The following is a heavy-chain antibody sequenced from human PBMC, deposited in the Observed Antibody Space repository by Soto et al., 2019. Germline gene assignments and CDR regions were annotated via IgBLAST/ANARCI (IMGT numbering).Heavy chain of an antibody. CDR3: ARDEGYKWSEGGWFDP. D-gene: IGHD1-1*01. Sequence: QVQLVQSGAEVKKPGASVKVSCKSSGYTFTSYGISWVRQAPGQWLEWMGWISGYNGNTNYAQKLQGRVTMTTDTSTSTAYMELRSLRSDDTAVYYCARDEGYKWSEGGWFDPLGQGNLGPVSS. CDR2: ISGYNGNT. V-gene: IGHV1-18*01. J-gene: IGHJ5*02. CDR1: GYTFTSYG.